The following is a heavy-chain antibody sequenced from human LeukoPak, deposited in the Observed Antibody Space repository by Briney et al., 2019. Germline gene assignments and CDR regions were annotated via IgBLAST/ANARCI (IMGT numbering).Heavy chain of an antibody. Sequence: TLSLTCTVSGGSISSGGYYWSWIRQHPGKGLEWIGYIYYSGSTYYNPSLKSRVTISVDTSKNQFSLKLSSVTAADTAVYYCARVSDPLYFDYWGQGTLVTVSS. CDR3: ARVSDPLYFDY. CDR1: GGSISSGGYY. V-gene: IGHV4-31*03. J-gene: IGHJ4*02. CDR2: IYYSGST.